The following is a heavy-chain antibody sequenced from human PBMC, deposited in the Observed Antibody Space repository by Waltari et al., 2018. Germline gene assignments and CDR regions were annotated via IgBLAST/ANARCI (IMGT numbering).Heavy chain of an antibody. J-gene: IGHJ5*02. CDR1: GGSISSGDYY. V-gene: IGHV4-30-4*08. CDR3: ARGDYVGNWFDP. D-gene: IGHD4-17*01. Sequence: QVQLQESGPGLVKPSQTLSLTCTVSGGSISSGDYYWSWIRQPPGKGLEWIGYIYYSGGTPYNPSPKGRVTISVDTSKNQFSLKLSSVTAADTAVYYCARGDYVGNWFDPWGQGTLVTVSS. CDR2: IYYSGGT.